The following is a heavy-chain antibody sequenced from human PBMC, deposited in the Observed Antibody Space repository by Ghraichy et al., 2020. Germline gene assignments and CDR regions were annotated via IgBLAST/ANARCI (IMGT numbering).Heavy chain of an antibody. J-gene: IGHJ4*02. D-gene: IGHD6-19*01. CDR3: ARVDYSSGWYYFDY. V-gene: IGHV1-18*01. CDR2: INTYNGYT. CDR1: GYTFTSYG. Sequence: ASVKVSCKASGYTFTSYGINWVRQAPGQGLEWMGWINTYNGYTNYALMLQGRVTMTTDTSTSTAYMELRSLRSDDTAFYYCARVDYSSGWYYFDYWGQGTLITVSS.